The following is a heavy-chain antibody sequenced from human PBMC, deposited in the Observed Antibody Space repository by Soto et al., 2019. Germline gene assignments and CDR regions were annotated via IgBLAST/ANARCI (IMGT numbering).Heavy chain of an antibody. J-gene: IGHJ6*02. CDR1: GFTFSSYG. CDR2: ISYDGSNK. Sequence: QVQLVESGGGVVQPGRSLRLSCAASGFTFSSYGMHWVRQAPGKGLEWVAVISYDGSNKYYADSVKGRFTISRDNSKNTLYLQMNSLRAEDTAVYYCAKVTVADVYYYGMDVWGQGTTVTVSS. CDR3: AKVTVADVYYYGMDV. D-gene: IGHD6-19*01. V-gene: IGHV3-30*18.